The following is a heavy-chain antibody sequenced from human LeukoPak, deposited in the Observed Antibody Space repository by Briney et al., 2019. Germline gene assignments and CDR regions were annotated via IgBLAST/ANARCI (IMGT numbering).Heavy chain of an antibody. V-gene: IGHV4-4*07. Sequence: SETLSLTCTVSGGSISSYYWSWIRQRAGKGLEWIGRIYSSGSTIYNPSLKSRVTMSVDTSKNQFSLKLSSVTAADTAVYYCARHGGTRVTLVEVYYFDYWGQGTLVTVSS. D-gene: IGHD4-11*01. J-gene: IGHJ4*02. CDR3: ARHGGTRVTLVEVYYFDY. CDR2: IYSSGST. CDR1: GGSISSYY.